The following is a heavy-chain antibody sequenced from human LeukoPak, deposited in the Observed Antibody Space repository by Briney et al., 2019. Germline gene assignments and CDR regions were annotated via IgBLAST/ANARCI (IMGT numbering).Heavy chain of an antibody. D-gene: IGHD6-6*01. CDR2: IRYDGSNK. CDR1: GFTFSSYG. Sequence: GGSLRLSCAASGFTFSSYGMHWVRQAPGKGLEWVAFIRYDGSNKYYADSVKGRFTISRDNSKNSLYLQMNSLRTEDTALYYCAKPYSSSSGYFDYWGQGTLVTVSS. J-gene: IGHJ4*02. CDR3: AKPYSSSSGYFDY. V-gene: IGHV3-30*02.